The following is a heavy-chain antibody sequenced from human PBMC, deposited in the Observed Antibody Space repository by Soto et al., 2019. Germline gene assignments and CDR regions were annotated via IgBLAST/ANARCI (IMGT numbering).Heavy chain of an antibody. CDR3: ARVSFGPDAFDI. J-gene: IGHJ3*02. Sequence: GASVKVSCKASGGTFSSYAISWVRQAPGQGLEWMGGIIPIFGTANYAQKFQGRVTITADESTSTAYMELSSLRSEDTAVYYCARVSFGPDAFDIWGQGTMVTVSS. V-gene: IGHV1-69*13. D-gene: IGHD3-16*01. CDR2: IIPIFGTA. CDR1: GGTFSSYA.